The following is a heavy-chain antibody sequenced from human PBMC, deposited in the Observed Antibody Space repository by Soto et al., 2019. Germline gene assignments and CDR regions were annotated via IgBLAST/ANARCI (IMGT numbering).Heavy chain of an antibody. CDR3: AGLSLGDVGNYYDSRVFFDY. D-gene: IGHD3-22*01. J-gene: IGHJ4*02. CDR1: GFSLSTSGMC. Sequence: SGPTLVNPTQTLTLTCTFSGFSLSTSGMCVSWIRQPPGKALEWLALIDWDADKYYSTSLKTRLTISKDTSKNQVVLTMTNMDPDDTAPHSSAGLSLGDVGNYYDSRVFFDYRDQGSLGT. V-gene: IGHV2-70*01. CDR2: IDWDADK.